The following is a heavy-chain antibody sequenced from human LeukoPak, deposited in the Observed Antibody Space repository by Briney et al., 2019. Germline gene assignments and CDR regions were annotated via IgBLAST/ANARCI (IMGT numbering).Heavy chain of an antibody. CDR2: IYYSGST. J-gene: IGHJ4*02. Sequence: SETLSLTCTVSGGSISSGDYYWSWIRQPPGKGLEWIGYIYYSGSTYYNPSLKSRVTISVDTSKNQFSLKLSSVTAADTAVYYCASWGSYGDHPHYFDYWGQGTLVTVSS. CDR3: ASWGSYGDHPHYFDY. D-gene: IGHD4-17*01. CDR1: GGSISSGDYY. V-gene: IGHV4-30-4*01.